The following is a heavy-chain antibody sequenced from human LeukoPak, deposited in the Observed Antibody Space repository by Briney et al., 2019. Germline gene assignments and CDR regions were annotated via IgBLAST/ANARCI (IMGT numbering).Heavy chain of an antibody. CDR2: INPNSGGT. Sequence: ASVKVSCKASGYTFTGYYMHWVRQAPGQGLKWMGWINPNSGGTNYAQKFQGRVTMTRDTSISTAYMELSRLRSDDTAVYYCARAHPWEAAKDYWGQGTLVTVSS. D-gene: IGHD1-26*01. V-gene: IGHV1-2*02. J-gene: IGHJ4*02. CDR3: ARAHPWEAAKDY. CDR1: GYTFTGYY.